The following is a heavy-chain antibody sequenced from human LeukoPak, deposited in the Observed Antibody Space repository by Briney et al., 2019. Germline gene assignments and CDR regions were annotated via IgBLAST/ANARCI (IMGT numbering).Heavy chain of an antibody. CDR2: IHYSGAT. CDR1: GGSFSGYY. Sequence: PSETLSLTCVACGGSFSGYYWTWIRQPPGKGLEWIGEIHYSGATSYKPSLKSRVTISGDTSKNQVSLNLRSVTAADTAVYYCARGRLDGYYFDYWGQGALATVSS. D-gene: IGHD1-1*01. V-gene: IGHV4-34*01. J-gene: IGHJ4*02. CDR3: ARGRLDGYYFDY.